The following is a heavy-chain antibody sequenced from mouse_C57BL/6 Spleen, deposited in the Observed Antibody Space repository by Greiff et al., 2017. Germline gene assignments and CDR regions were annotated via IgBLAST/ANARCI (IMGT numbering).Heavy chain of an antibody. Sequence: QVQLQQSGAELVRPGASVKLSCKASGYTFTDYYINWVKQRPGQGLEWIARIYPGSGNTYYNEKFKGKATLTAEKSSSTAYMQLSSLTSEDSAVYFCARGATESSRGYFDYWGQGTTLTVSS. CDR3: ARGATESSRGYFDY. D-gene: IGHD3-1*01. V-gene: IGHV1-76*01. CDR1: GYTFTDYY. CDR2: IYPGSGNT. J-gene: IGHJ2*01.